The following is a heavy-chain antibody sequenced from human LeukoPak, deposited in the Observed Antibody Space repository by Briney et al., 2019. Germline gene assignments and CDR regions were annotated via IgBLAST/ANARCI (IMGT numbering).Heavy chain of an antibody. Sequence: PSETLSLTCSVSGGSISSYYWIWIRQPPGKGLEWIGYIYYSGSTDYNPSLKSRVTISVDMSKNQFSLKLSSVTAADTALYYCARSASISSAPLDYWGKGTLVTVSS. D-gene: IGHD2-21*01. V-gene: IGHV4-59*01. J-gene: IGHJ4*02. CDR2: IYYSGST. CDR3: ARSASISSAPLDY. CDR1: GGSISSYY.